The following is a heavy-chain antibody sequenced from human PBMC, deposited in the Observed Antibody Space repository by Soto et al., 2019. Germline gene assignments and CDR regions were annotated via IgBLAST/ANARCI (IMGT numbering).Heavy chain of an antibody. D-gene: IGHD2-8*02. Sequence: GESLKISCKGSGYSFTSYLISWVRQMPGKGLEWMGRIDPSDSYTNYSPSFQGHVTISADKSISNAYLQWSSLKASDTAMYYCARVGGGVYYYYYGMDVWGQGTTVTVSS. CDR1: GYSFTSYL. J-gene: IGHJ6*02. CDR3: ARVGGGVYYYYYGMDV. V-gene: IGHV5-10-1*01. CDR2: IDPSDSYT.